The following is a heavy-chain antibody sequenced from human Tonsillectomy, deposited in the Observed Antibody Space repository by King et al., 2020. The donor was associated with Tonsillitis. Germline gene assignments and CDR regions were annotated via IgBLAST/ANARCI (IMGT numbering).Heavy chain of an antibody. Sequence: TLKESGPVLVKPIETLTLTCTVSGFSLTNVRMGVSWIRQPPEKPLEWLAHIFSNDEKSYSSSLKSRLTISKDTSKSQVVLTMTNMEPVDTATYYCVRILFCGDDCYLPDYWGQGTLVTVSS. V-gene: IGHV2-26*01. CDR2: IFSNDEK. CDR1: GFSLTNVRMG. D-gene: IGHD2-21*02. CDR3: VRILFCGDDCYLPDY. J-gene: IGHJ4*02.